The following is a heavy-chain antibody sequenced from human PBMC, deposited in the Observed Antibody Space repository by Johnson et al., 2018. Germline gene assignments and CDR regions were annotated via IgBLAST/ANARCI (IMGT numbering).Heavy chain of an antibody. Sequence: VQLVESGGGLIQPGGSLRLSCAASGFTVSSNYMSWVRQAPGKGLEWVAVIYSGGSTDYAASVKGRFTISRDNSKNTLYLQMNSLRAKDTAVYYCETAMGPPDAFDIWGQGTMVTVSS. J-gene: IGHJ3*02. V-gene: IGHV3-53*01. CDR2: IYSGGST. D-gene: IGHD3-10*01. CDR3: ETAMGPPDAFDI. CDR1: GFTVSSNY.